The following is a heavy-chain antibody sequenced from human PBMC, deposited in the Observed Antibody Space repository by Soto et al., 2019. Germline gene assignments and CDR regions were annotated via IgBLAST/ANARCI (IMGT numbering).Heavy chain of an antibody. D-gene: IGHD6-13*01. CDR3: ARELGYSSSWRGPDGWFDP. J-gene: IGHJ5*02. CDR1: GGSISSYY. CDR2: IYTSGST. V-gene: IGHV4-4*07. Sequence: PSETLSLTCTVSGGSISSYYWSWIRQPAGKGLEWIGRIYTSGSTNYNPSLKSRVTMSVDTSKNQFSLKLSSVTAADTAVYYCARELGYSSSWRGPDGWFDPWGQGTLVTVSS.